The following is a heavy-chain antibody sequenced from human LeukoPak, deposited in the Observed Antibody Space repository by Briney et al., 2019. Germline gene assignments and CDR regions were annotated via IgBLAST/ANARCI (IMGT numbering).Heavy chain of an antibody. CDR2: ISGSGGST. J-gene: IGHJ4*02. CDR1: GFTFSSYA. V-gene: IGHV3-23*01. CDR3: AKDLWNSGMVRGVSDY. Sequence: GGSLRLSCAASGFTFSSYAMSWVRQAPGKGLEWVSAISGSGGSTYYADSVKGRFTISRDNSKNTLYLQMNSLRAEDTAVYYCAKDLWNSGMVRGVSDYWGQGTLVTVSS. D-gene: IGHD3-10*01.